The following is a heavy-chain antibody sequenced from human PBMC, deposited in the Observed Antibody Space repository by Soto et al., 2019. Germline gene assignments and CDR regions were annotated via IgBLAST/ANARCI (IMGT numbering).Heavy chain of an antibody. CDR2: IDPSDSYT. CDR1: GYSFTSYW. D-gene: IGHD2-15*01. J-gene: IGHJ3*02. Sequence: PGESLKISCKGSGYSFTSYWISWVRQMPGKGLEWMGRIDPSDSYTNYSPSFQGHVTISADKSISTAYLQWSSLKASDTAMYYCARRLELLPQSDAFDIWGQGTMVTVSS. V-gene: IGHV5-10-1*01. CDR3: ARRLELLPQSDAFDI.